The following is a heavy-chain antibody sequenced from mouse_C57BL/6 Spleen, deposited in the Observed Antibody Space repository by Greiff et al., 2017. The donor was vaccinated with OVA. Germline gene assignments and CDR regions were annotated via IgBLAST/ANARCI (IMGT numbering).Heavy chain of an antibody. D-gene: IGHD2-4*01. J-gene: IGHJ2*01. CDR2: IRSKSNNYAT. Sequence: EVKVVESGGGLVQPKGSLKLSCAASGFSFNTYAMNWVRQAPGKGLEWVARIRSKSNNYATYYVDSVKDRFTISRDDSESMLYLQMNNLKTEDTAMYYCVRHSDYDGFDYWGQGTTLTVSS. V-gene: IGHV10-1*01. CDR3: VRHSDYDGFDY. CDR1: GFSFNTYA.